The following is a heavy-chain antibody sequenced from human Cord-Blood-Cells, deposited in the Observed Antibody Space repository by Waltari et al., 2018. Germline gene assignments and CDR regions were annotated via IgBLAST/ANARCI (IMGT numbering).Heavy chain of an antibody. V-gene: IGHV4-34*01. Sequence: QVQLQQWGAGLLKPSETLSLTCAVHGGSFSGYYWSWIRQPPGKGLEWIGEINHSGSTNYNPSLKSRVTISVDTSKNQFSLKLSSVTAADTAVYYCAGNYDFWSGYYYWGQGTLVTVSS. CDR2: INHSGST. D-gene: IGHD3-3*01. CDR3: AGNYDFWSGYYY. J-gene: IGHJ4*02. CDR1: GGSFSGYY.